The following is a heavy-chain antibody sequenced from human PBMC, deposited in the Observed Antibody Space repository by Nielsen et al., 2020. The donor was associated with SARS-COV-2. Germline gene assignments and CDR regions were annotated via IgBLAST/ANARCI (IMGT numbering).Heavy chain of an antibody. CDR1: GFTFTSSA. Sequence: ASVKVSCKASGFTFTSSAMQWVRQAPGQGLEWMGVVNPSGVGTTYAQRFQGRVTMTSDTSTRTVNMELSSLRSEDTAVYFCARGASGTLVPASLLWFDPWGQGTQVTVSS. J-gene: IGHJ5*02. V-gene: IGHV1-46*01. CDR2: VNPSGVGT. D-gene: IGHD2-2*01. CDR3: ARGASGTLVPASLLWFDP.